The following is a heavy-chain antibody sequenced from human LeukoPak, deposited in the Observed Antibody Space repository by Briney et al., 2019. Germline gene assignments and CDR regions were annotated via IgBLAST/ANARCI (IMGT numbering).Heavy chain of an antibody. CDR2: INHSGST. D-gene: IGHD3-10*01. V-gene: IGHV4-34*01. Sequence: SETLSLTCAVYGGSFSGYYWSWIRQPPGKGLEWIGEINHSGSTNYNPSLKSRVTISVDTSKKQFSLKLRSVTAEDAAVYYCGRRGIRHYGSGSYYNGKWFDPWGQGTLVTVSS. J-gene: IGHJ5*02. CDR3: GRRGIRHYGSGSYYNGKWFDP. CDR1: GGSFSGYY.